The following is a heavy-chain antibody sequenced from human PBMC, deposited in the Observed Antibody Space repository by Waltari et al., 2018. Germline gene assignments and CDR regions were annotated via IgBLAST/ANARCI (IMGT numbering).Heavy chain of an antibody. V-gene: IGHV3-30*02. CDR3: AKVGGKVVVAVPFDY. Sequence: QVQLVESGGGVVQPGGSLRLSCAASGFTFSRYGMHWVRQAPGKGLEWVAFIRYDGSNKYYADSVKGRFTISRDNSKNTLYLQMNSLRAEDTAVYYCAKVGGKVVVAVPFDYWGQGTLVTVSS. CDR2: IRYDGSNK. J-gene: IGHJ4*02. D-gene: IGHD2-15*01. CDR1: GFTFSRYG.